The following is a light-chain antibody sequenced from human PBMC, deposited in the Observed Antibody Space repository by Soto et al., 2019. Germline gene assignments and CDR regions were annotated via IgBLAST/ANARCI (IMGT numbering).Light chain of an antibody. V-gene: IGLV2-14*01. Sequence: QSALTQPASVSGSPGQSITISCAGTSSDVGGYNYVSWYQQHPAKAPKLMIYEVSNRPSGVSHRFSGSKSGNTASLTISGLQAEDEADYYCFSYTTSSTLVFGGGTKLTVL. CDR3: FSYTTSSTLV. J-gene: IGLJ3*02. CDR2: EVS. CDR1: SSDVGGYNY.